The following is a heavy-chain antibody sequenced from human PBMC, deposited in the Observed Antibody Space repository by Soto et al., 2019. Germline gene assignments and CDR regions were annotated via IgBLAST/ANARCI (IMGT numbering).Heavy chain of an antibody. D-gene: IGHD3-16*01. Sequence: SETLSLTCDVSGGSLSSYYWSWIRQPPGKGLEWIGYIYYSGSTNYNPSLKSRVTISVDTSKNQFSLKLSSVTAADTAVYYCARTWGSTNGYWGRGTLVTVSS. V-gene: IGHV4-59*12. CDR3: ARTWGSTNGY. CDR1: GGSLSSYY. CDR2: IYYSGST. J-gene: IGHJ4*02.